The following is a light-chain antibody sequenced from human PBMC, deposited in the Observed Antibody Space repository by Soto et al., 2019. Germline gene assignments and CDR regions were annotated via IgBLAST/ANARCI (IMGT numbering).Light chain of an antibody. CDR1: QGISSY. CDR3: QQLSSYPLT. CDR2: GAF. Sequence: IQLTQSPGSLSASVGDRVTITCRASQGISSYLGWYQQKPGKAPKLLIYGAFILKSGVPSRFAGRGSGTDFTLTISSLQPEDFATYYCQQLSSYPLTFGGGTKVEIK. V-gene: IGKV1-9*01. J-gene: IGKJ4*01.